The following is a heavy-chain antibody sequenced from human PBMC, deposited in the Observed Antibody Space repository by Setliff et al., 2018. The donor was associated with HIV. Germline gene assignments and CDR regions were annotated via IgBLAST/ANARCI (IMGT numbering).Heavy chain of an antibody. CDR2: TSSFSGAT. CDR1: GYRFMSYG. CDR3: ARHTPYSSSWYYFDY. Sequence: ASVKVSCKGSGYRFMSYGFTWVRQAPGQGLEWVGWTSSFSGATKYSQNLQGRVTMTTDTSTNTAYMELRSLKSDDTAVYYCARHTPYSSSWYYFDYWGQGTLVTVSS. D-gene: IGHD6-13*01. V-gene: IGHV1-18*01. J-gene: IGHJ4*02.